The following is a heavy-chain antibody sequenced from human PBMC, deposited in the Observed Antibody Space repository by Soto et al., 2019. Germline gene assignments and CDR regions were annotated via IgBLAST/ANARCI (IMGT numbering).Heavy chain of an antibody. CDR3: VRQPITLIRGIVDV. J-gene: IGHJ6*02. CDR2: IEYSGRT. D-gene: IGHD3-10*01. V-gene: IGHV4-39*01. CDR1: GDSISSGSYY. Sequence: PSETLSLTCTVSGDSISSGSYYWVWIRQPSGKGLEWIGSIEYSGRTYYTPSLKSRVTISVDTSKNHFSLNLRSVTAADTAIYYWVRQPITLIRGIVDVWGQGTTVTAP.